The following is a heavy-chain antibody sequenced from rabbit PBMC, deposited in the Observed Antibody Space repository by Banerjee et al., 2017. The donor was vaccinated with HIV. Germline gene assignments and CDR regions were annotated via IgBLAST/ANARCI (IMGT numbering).Heavy chain of an antibody. V-gene: IGHV1S45*01. D-gene: IGHD4-2*01. CDR1: GFSFSNGYV. Sequence: QEQLEESGGDLVKPEGSLTLTCTASGFSFSNGYVMCWVRQAPGKGLEWIACINTISGDTVYATWAKGRFTISKASWTTVTLQMTSLTAADTATYFCASHADRSWWFTRLDLWGQGTLVTVS. CDR2: INTISGDT. CDR3: ASHADRSWWFTRLDL. J-gene: IGHJ3*01.